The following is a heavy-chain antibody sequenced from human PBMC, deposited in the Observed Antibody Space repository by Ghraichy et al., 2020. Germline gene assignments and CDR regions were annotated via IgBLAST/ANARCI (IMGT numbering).Heavy chain of an antibody. Sequence: GGSLRLSCAASGFSFSSYEMNWVRQAPGEGLEWVSYISRSGSTIYYADSVKGRFTISRDNAKNSLYLQMNSLRAEDTAVYYCAGDHYYGDQVPFDYWGQGTLVTVSS. D-gene: IGHD4-17*01. CDR1: GFSFSSYE. CDR3: AGDHYYGDQVPFDY. J-gene: IGHJ4*02. V-gene: IGHV3-48*03. CDR2: ISRSGSTI.